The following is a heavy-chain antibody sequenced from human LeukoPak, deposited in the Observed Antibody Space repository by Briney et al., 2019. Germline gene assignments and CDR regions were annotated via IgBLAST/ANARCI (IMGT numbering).Heavy chain of an antibody. CDR1: GYTFTNYG. Sequence: GASVKVSCKASGYTFTNYGISWVRQAPGQGLEWMGWISAYNGNTNYAQNLQGRVTMTTDTSTSTVYMELRTLRSDDTAVYYCAREGYDSRNDYWGQGTLVTVSS. CDR3: AREGYDSRNDY. D-gene: IGHD3-22*01. V-gene: IGHV1-18*01. J-gene: IGHJ4*02. CDR2: ISAYNGNT.